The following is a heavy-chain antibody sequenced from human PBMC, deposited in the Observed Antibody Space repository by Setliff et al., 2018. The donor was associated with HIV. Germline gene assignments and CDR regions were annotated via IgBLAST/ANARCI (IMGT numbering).Heavy chain of an antibody. Sequence: ETLSLTCAVYGGSFSGYYWSWIRQPPGKGLEWIGEVTHSGRTNYNPSLESRVTTSVDTSKKQFSLRLTSVTAADTAVYYCARGVRDNSGWSSYYFDYWGQGTLVNVSS. CDR3: ARGVRDNSGWSSYYFDY. CDR2: VTHSGRT. D-gene: IGHD6-19*01. CDR1: GGSFSGYY. J-gene: IGHJ4*02. V-gene: IGHV4-34*01.